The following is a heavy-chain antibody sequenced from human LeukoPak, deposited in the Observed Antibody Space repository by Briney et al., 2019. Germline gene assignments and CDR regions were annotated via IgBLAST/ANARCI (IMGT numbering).Heavy chain of an antibody. CDR3: ARDASRTEDYYYYYGMDV. D-gene: IGHD6-13*01. J-gene: IGHJ6*02. CDR1: GGTFSSYA. Sequence: SVKASCKASGGTFSSYAISWVRQAPGQGLEWMGGIIPIFGTANYAQKFQGRVTITADESTSTAYMEQSSLRSEDTAVYYCARDASRTEDYYYYYGMDVWGQGTTVTVSS. CDR2: IIPIFGTA. V-gene: IGHV1-69*13.